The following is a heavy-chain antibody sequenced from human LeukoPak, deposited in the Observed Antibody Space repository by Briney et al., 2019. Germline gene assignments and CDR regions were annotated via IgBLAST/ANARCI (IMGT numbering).Heavy chain of an antibody. J-gene: IGHJ4*02. V-gene: IGHV4-34*01. D-gene: IGHD3-10*01. CDR1: GGSFSGYY. CDR3: ARDPYGSEMYFDY. Sequence: SETLSPTCAVYGGSFSGYYWSWIRQPPGKGLEWIGEINHSGSTNYNPSLKSRVTISVGTSKNQFSLKLSSVTAADTAVYYCARDPYGSEMYFDYWGQGTLVTVSS. CDR2: INHSGST.